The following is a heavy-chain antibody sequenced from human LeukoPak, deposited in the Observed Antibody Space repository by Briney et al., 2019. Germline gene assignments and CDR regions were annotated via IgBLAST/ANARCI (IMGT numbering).Heavy chain of an antibody. V-gene: IGHV4-59*01. J-gene: IGHJ4*02. Sequence: PSETLSLTCTVSGGSISSYYWSWIRQPPGKGLEWIGYIYYSGSTNYNPSLKSRVTISVDTSKNQFSLKLSSVTAADTAVYYSASTTYYYDSSGFDYWGQGTLVTVSS. CDR3: ASTTYYYDSSGFDY. CDR1: GGSISSYY. CDR2: IYYSGST. D-gene: IGHD3-22*01.